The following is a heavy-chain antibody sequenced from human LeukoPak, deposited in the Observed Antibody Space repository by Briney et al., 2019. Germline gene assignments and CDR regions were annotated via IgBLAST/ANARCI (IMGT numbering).Heavy chain of an antibody. V-gene: IGHV1-18*01. CDR3: ARGKVVPAAIGHWFDP. CDR1: GYTFTSYG. CDR2: ISAYNGNT. Sequence: ASVKVSCKASGYTFTSYGISWVRQAPGQGREWMGWISAYNGNTNYAQKLQGRVTMTTDTSTSTAYMELRSLRSDDTAVYYCARGKVVPAAIGHWFDPWGQGTLVTVSS. D-gene: IGHD2-2*01. J-gene: IGHJ5*02.